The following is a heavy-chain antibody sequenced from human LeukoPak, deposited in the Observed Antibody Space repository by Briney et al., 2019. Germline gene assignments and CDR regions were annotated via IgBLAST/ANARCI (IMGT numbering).Heavy chain of an antibody. D-gene: IGHD3-10*01. CDR1: GGSISSSSYY. CDR3: ARDVYDSGSYNWFDP. V-gene: IGHV4-39*07. Sequence: SETLSLTCTVSGGSISSSSYYWGWIRQPPGKGLEWIGSIYYRGSTYHNPSLKSRVTISVDTSKNQFSLKLSSVTAADTAVYYCARDVYDSGSYNWFDPWGQGTLVTVSS. CDR2: IYYRGST. J-gene: IGHJ5*02.